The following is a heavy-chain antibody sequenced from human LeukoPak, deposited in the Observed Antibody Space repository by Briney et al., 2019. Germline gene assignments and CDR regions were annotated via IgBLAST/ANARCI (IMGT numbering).Heavy chain of an antibody. CDR1: GFTFSSYA. J-gene: IGHJ4*02. D-gene: IGHD6-6*01. Sequence: PGGSLRLSCAASGFTFSSYAMSWVRQAPGKGLEWVSDTSGSGGTTYYADSVKGRFTISRDNSKNTLYLQMNSLRAEDTAVYYCAKAPEYDSYYFDYWGQGTLVTVSS. CDR2: TSGSGGTT. CDR3: AKAPEYDSYYFDY. V-gene: IGHV3-23*01.